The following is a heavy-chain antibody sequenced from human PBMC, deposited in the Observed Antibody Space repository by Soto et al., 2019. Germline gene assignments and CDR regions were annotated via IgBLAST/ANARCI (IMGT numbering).Heavy chain of an antibody. D-gene: IGHD2-15*01. CDR1: GFTFSSYA. Sequence: PVVSLRLSCAASGFTFSSYAMSWVRQAPGKGLEWVSAISGSGGSTYYADSVKGRFTISRDNSKNTLYLQMNSLRAEDTAVYYCAKFRGYCSGGSGPEGGYYYYGMDGWGQGTTVTVFS. CDR3: AKFRGYCSGGSGPEGGYYYYGMDG. J-gene: IGHJ6*02. V-gene: IGHV3-23*01. CDR2: ISGSGGST.